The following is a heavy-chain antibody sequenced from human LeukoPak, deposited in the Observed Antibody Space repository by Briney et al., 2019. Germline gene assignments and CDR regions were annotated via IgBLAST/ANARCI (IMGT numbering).Heavy chain of an antibody. Sequence: ASVKVSCKASGYIFTNYYMHWVRQAPGQGLEWMGIINPSDGSTSYAQKFQGRVTMTRDMSTSTDYMELSSLRSEDTAVYYCARDQSGEWELVSGWWFDPWGQGTLVTVSS. CDR2: INPSDGST. D-gene: IGHD1-26*01. CDR3: ARDQSGEWELVSGWWFDP. CDR1: GYIFTNYY. V-gene: IGHV1-46*01. J-gene: IGHJ5*02.